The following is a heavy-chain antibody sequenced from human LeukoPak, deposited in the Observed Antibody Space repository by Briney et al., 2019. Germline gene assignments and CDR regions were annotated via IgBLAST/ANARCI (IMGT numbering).Heavy chain of an antibody. D-gene: IGHD1-26*01. CDR1: AFTFSNSW. Sequence: GGSLRLSCAASAFTFSNSWMSWVRQAPGKGLEWLGNINQDGSEKNHVDSVKGRFTISRDNAKNSLHLQMNSLRAEDTAVYYCARDHIVGALDYWGQGTLVTVSS. V-gene: IGHV3-7*04. CDR3: ARDHIVGALDY. CDR2: INQDGSEK. J-gene: IGHJ4*02.